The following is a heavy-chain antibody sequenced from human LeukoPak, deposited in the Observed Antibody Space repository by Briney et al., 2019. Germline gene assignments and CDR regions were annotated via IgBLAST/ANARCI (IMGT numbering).Heavy chain of an antibody. CDR1: GGTFGSYA. J-gene: IGHJ4*02. CDR2: IIPIFGPA. Sequence: GASVKVSCKASGGTFGSYAISWVRQAPGQGLEWMGGIIPIFGPANYAQKFQGRVTITADESTSTAYMELSSLRSEDTAVYYCARGGAVAGFDYWGQGTLVTVSS. D-gene: IGHD6-19*01. V-gene: IGHV1-69*13. CDR3: ARGGAVAGFDY.